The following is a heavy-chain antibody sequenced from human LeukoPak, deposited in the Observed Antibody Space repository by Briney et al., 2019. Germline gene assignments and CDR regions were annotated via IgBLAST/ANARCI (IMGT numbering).Heavy chain of an antibody. J-gene: IGHJ4*02. CDR2: TSGSGGST. Sequence: GGSLRLSCAASGFTFSNYAMSWVRQAPGKGLEWVSITSGSGGSTHYADSVKGRFTISRDNSKNTLNLQMDSLRADDTAVYYCAKALVVVIAPGSYFDFWGQGTLVTVSS. CDR1: GFTFSNYA. V-gene: IGHV3-23*01. CDR3: AKALVVVIAPGSYFDF. D-gene: IGHD2-15*01.